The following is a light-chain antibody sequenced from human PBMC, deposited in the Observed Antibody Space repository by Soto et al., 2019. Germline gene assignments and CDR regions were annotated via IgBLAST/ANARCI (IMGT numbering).Light chain of an antibody. Sequence: DIQMTQSPSSLSASVGYRVTITCLTSQTMTTSLNWYRQKPGKAPDLLIYAASSLQSGIPSRFGGRGSGTDFTLTITGLQPEDFATYYCQQNYSLPITFGQGTGLEIK. CDR3: QQNYSLPIT. CDR1: QTMTTS. CDR2: AAS. V-gene: IGKV1-39*01. J-gene: IGKJ5*01.